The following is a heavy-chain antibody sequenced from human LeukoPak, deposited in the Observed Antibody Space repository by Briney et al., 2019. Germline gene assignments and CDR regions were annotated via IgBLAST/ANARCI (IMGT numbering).Heavy chain of an antibody. CDR1: GGTFSSYA. J-gene: IGHJ4*02. Sequence: GASVKVSCKASGGTFSSYAISWVRQAPGQGLEWMGGIIPIFGTANYAQKFQGRVTITADESTSTAYMELSSLRSEDTAVYYCAVHFTVTTFNYFDYWGQGTLVTVSS. CDR2: IIPIFGTA. V-gene: IGHV1-69*13. CDR3: AVHFTVTTFNYFDY. D-gene: IGHD4-17*01.